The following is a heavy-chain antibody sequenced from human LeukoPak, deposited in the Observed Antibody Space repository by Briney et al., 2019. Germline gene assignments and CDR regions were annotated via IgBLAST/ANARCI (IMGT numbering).Heavy chain of an antibody. CDR1: GYTFTSYG. CDR2: ISAYNGNT. D-gene: IGHD3-10*01. V-gene: IGHV1-18*01. Sequence: ASVKVSCKASGYTFTSYGISWVRQAPGQGLEWMGWISAYNGNTNYAQKLQGRVTMTTDTSTSTAYMELRSLRSDDTAVYYCARDRKVGFGELPRSGVGSWGQGTLVTVSS. J-gene: IGHJ5*02. CDR3: ARDRKVGFGELPRSGVGS.